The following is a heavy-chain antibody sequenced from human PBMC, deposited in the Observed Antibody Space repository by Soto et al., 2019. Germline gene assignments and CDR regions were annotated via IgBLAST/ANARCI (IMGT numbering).Heavy chain of an antibody. CDR2: MSGGGDKT. J-gene: IGHJ6*02. CDR3: DKEGGGNYYYGMDV. V-gene: IGHV3-23*01. D-gene: IGHD2-15*01. CDR1: GFIFSSYA. Sequence: PGGSLRLACAASGFIFSSYAMSWVRQAPGKGLEWVSVMSGGGDKTHYADSVRGRFTISRDNSKNTLYLQMNSLRAEDTAVYYCDKEGGGNYYYGMDVWGQGTTVPVSS.